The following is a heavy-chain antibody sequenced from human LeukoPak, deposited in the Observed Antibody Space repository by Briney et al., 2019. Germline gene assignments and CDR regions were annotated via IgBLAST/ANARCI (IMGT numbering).Heavy chain of an antibody. Sequence: SQTLSLTCAVSGGSISSGGYSWSWIRQPPGKGLEWIGYIYHSGSTYYNPSLKSRVTISVDRSKNQFSLKLSSVTAADTAVYYCARRATGTTELPYYYYGMDVWGQGTTVTVSS. J-gene: IGHJ6*02. CDR1: GGSISSGGYS. CDR2: IYHSGST. V-gene: IGHV4-30-2*01. CDR3: ARRATGTTELPYYYYGMDV. D-gene: IGHD1-7*01.